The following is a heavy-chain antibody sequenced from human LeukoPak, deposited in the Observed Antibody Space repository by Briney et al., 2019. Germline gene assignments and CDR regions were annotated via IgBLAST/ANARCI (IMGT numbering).Heavy chain of an antibody. Sequence: ASLKVSYKVSGYTLTELSMHWVRQAPGKGLERMGGFDPEDGETIYAQKFQGRVTMTEDTSTDTAYMELSSLRSEDTAVYYCATDRLGYCSSTSCYFDYWGQGTLVTVSS. J-gene: IGHJ4*02. CDR3: ATDRLGYCSSTSCYFDY. V-gene: IGHV1-24*01. CDR2: FDPEDGET. D-gene: IGHD2-2*01. CDR1: GYTLTELS.